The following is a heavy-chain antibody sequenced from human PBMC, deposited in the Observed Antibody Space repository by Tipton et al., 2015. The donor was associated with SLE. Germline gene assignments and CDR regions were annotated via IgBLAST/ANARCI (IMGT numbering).Heavy chain of an antibody. Sequence: GLVKPSETLSLTCTVSGGSISSSSYYWGWIRQPPGKGLEWIGIIYYSGSTYYNPSLKSRVTISVDTSKNQFSLKLSSVTAADTAVYYCARYGSGSSGAFDIWGQGTMVTVSS. CDR1: GGSISSSSYY. CDR2: IYYSGST. CDR3: ARYGSGSSGAFDI. D-gene: IGHD3-10*01. V-gene: IGHV4-39*01. J-gene: IGHJ3*02.